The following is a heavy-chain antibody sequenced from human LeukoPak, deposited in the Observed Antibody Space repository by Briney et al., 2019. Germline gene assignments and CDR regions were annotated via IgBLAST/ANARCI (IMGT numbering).Heavy chain of an antibody. J-gene: IGHJ4*02. CDR1: GFTFSNYW. D-gene: IGHD3-22*01. CDR2: INTDGSTT. V-gene: IGHV3-74*01. Sequence: GGSLRLSCAASGFTFSNYWMHWVRQAPGKGLVWVSRINTDGSTTTYADSVKGRFTISRDNAKNSLYLQMNSLGAEDTAVYYCARGHTMILVVNYFDYWGQGTLVTVSS. CDR3: ARGHTMILVVNYFDY.